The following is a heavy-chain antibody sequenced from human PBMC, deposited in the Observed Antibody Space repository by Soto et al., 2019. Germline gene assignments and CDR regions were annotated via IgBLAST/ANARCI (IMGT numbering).Heavy chain of an antibody. J-gene: IGHJ3*01. D-gene: IGHD2-15*01. CDR3: ARAVYCSGGSCPDYCSFDL. Sequence: GGSLRLSCAASGFTFSSYWMSWVRQAPGKGLEWVANIKQDGSEKYYVDSVKGRFTISRDNAKNSLYLQMNSLRAEDTAVYYYARAVYCSGGSCPDYCSFDLWGQGTMVTVSS. CDR1: GFTFSSYW. CDR2: IKQDGSEK. V-gene: IGHV3-7*01.